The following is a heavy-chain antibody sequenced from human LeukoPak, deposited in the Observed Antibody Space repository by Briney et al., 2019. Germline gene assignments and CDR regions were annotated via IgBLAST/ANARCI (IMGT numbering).Heavy chain of an antibody. J-gene: IGHJ5*02. D-gene: IGHD1-26*01. V-gene: IGHV3-15*01. CDR2: IKGRGQDRAT. CDR1: GFVFSGAW. Sequence: PGGSLRLSCATSGFVFSGAWLSWVRQAPGKGLEWVGRIKGRGQDRATDYAAPVRGRFTISTDESRSTLYLQMNSLKTEDTAVYYCTRAYSGSYPNWFDPWGQGTLVTVSS. CDR3: TRAYSGSYPNWFDP.